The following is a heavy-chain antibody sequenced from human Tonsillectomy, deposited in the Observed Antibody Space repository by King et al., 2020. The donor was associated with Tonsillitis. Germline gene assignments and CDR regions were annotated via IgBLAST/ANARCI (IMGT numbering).Heavy chain of an antibody. V-gene: IGHV3-15*01. CDR3: THPSWRF. J-gene: IGHJ4*01. CDR2: IISKTDGGTT. D-gene: IGHD1-1*01. Sequence: QLVQSGGGLVKPGGSLRLSCAASGFTFSNAWMSWVRQAPGKGLEWVGRIISKTDGGTTDYAAPVKGRFTISRDDSNNTLHLQMNSLKTEDTAVYYCTHPSWRFWGHGTLVTVSS. CDR1: GFTFSNAW.